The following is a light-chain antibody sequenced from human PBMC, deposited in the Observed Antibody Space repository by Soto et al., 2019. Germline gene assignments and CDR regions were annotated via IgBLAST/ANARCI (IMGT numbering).Light chain of an antibody. J-gene: IGLJ1*01. V-gene: IGLV2-8*01. CDR3: TSYAGSNNFFYV. CDR2: EVS. Sequence: QSALTQPPSASGSPGQSVTISCTGTSSDVGGYNYVSWYQQHPGKAPKLMIYEVSKRPSGVPDRFSGSKSGNTASLTVSGLQAEDKADYYCTSYAGSNNFFYVFGTGTKVTVL. CDR1: SSDVGGYNY.